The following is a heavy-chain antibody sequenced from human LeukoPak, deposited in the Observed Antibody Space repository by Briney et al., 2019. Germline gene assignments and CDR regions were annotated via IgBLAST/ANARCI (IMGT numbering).Heavy chain of an antibody. CDR1: GGSISSYY. CDR2: IYYSGST. J-gene: IGHJ5*02. CDR3: ARGQPLFDP. Sequence: SETLSLTCTVSGGSISSYYWSWIRQPPGKGLEWIGYIYYSGSTYYNPSLKGRVTISVDTSKNQFSLKLSSVTAADTAVYYCARGQPLFDPWGQGTLVTVSS. V-gene: IGHV4-59*12. D-gene: IGHD2-2*01.